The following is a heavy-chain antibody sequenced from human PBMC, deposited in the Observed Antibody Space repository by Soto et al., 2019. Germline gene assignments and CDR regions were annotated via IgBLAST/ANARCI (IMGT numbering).Heavy chain of an antibody. Sequence: SETLSLTCAVSGYSISSASYYWGWILQPPGKVLEWIGSIYYSGSTYYNPSLKSRVTISVDTSKNQFSLKLSSVTAADTAVYYCARQGILTGYYYYGMDVWGQGNTVTVSS. J-gene: IGHJ6*02. CDR3: ARQGILTGYYYYGMDV. V-gene: IGHV4-39*01. CDR1: GYSISSASYY. D-gene: IGHD3-9*01. CDR2: IYYSGST.